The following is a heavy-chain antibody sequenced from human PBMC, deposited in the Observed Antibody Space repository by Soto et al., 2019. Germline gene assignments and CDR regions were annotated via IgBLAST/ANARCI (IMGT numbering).Heavy chain of an antibody. D-gene: IGHD5-12*01. CDR2: IKQDGSEK. J-gene: IGHJ4*02. CDR1: GFTFSSYW. Sequence: PGGSLRLSCAASGFTFSSYWMSWVRQAPGKGLEWVANIKQDGSEKYYVDSVKGRFTISRDNAKNSLYLQMNSLRAEDTAVYYCARDYPPRRDGYNPSDYWGQGTLVTVSS. V-gene: IGHV3-7*03. CDR3: ARDYPPRRDGYNPSDY.